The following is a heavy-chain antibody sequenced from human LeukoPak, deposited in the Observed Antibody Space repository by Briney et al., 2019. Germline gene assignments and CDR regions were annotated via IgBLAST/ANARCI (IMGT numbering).Heavy chain of an antibody. CDR3: AKDREAVAAAGAFDI. CDR2: IKRDGSEK. Sequence: GGSLRLSCAASGFTFSSYWMSWVRQAPGKGLEWVANIKRDGSEKYYVDSVKGRFTISRDNAKNSLYLQMNSLRAEDTAVYYCAKDREAVAAAGAFDIWGQGTMVTVSS. V-gene: IGHV3-7*01. D-gene: IGHD6-19*01. J-gene: IGHJ3*02. CDR1: GFTFSSYW.